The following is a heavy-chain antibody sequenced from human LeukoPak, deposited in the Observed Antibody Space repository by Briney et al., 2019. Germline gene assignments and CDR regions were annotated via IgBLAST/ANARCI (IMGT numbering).Heavy chain of an antibody. CDR2: INHSGST. J-gene: IGHJ4*02. CDR3: ARLGGSYDIDY. D-gene: IGHD1-26*01. Sequence: PSETLSLTCAVYGGSFSGYYWSWIRQPPGKGLEWIGEINHSGSTNYNPSLKSRVTISVDTSKNQFSLKLSSVTAADTAVYYCARLGGSYDIDYWGQGTLVTVSS. CDR1: GGSFSGYY. V-gene: IGHV4-34*01.